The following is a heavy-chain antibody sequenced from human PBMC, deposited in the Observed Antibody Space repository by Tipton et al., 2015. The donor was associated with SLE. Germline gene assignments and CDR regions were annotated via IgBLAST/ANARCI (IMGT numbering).Heavy chain of an antibody. CDR3: VRDLWDPGDH. J-gene: IGHJ4*02. V-gene: IGHV3-74*01. CDR1: GFTFSSYW. D-gene: IGHD1-26*01. CDR2: ISSDGSST. Sequence: SLRLSCAASGFTFSSYWMHWVRQAPGKGLVWVSRISSDGSSTNYADSVKGRFTISRDNAKNTLYLQMNSLRVEDTAVYYCVRDLWDPGDHWGQGTLVTVSS.